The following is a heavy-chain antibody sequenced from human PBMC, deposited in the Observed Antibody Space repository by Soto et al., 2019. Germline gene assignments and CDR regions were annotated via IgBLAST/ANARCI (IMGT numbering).Heavy chain of an antibody. V-gene: IGHV4-34*01. CDR3: ARLEGLATISYYFDY. CDR1: GLSFSGYY. Sequence: SETLSLTCAFYGLSFSGYYWILIRQPPGKGLEWIGEINHSGSTYYNPSLKTRVTISLDKSKSQFSLKLNSVTAADSAVYFCARLEGLATISYYFDYWGQGTLVTVSS. J-gene: IGHJ4*02. CDR2: INHSGST. D-gene: IGHD3-9*01.